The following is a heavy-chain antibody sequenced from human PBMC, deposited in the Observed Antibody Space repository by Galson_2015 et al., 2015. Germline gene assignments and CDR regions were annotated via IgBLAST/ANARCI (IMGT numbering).Heavy chain of an antibody. CDR3: AKNLGKGEDGVCYCHLDC. D-gene: IGHD2-21*01. J-gene: IGHJ4*02. CDR1: GFTLSSHA. V-gene: IGHV3-23*01. Sequence: SLRLSCAASGFTLSSHAMTWVRQAPGKGPEWVSSISGSGIRTHYADSVKGRFPISRGNFKNTVYLQLNSLRVEDTAVYYCAKNLGKGEDGVCYCHLDCWGQGTLVTVSS. CDR2: ISGSGIRT.